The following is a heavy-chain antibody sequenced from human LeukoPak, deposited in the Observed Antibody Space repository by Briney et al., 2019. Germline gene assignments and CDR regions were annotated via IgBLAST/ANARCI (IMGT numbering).Heavy chain of an antibody. D-gene: IGHD3-10*01. J-gene: IGHJ4*02. Sequence: GGSLRLSCAASGFTFSSYWMHWVRQAPGKGLIWVSRINTDGGTTNYADSVKGRFTISRDNARNTLYLQVNSLRAEDTAVYYCARDLILGSGSLDNCGQGILVTVSS. CDR1: GFTFSSYW. CDR2: INTDGGTT. V-gene: IGHV3-74*01. CDR3: ARDLILGSGSLDN.